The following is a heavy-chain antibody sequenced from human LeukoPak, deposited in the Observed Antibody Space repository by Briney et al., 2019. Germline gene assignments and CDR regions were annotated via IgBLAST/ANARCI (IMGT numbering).Heavy chain of an antibody. J-gene: IGHJ4*02. V-gene: IGHV5-51*01. Sequence: GESLQISSKGSGYSFTSYWIGWVRQMPGKGLEWMGIIYPGDSDTRYSPSFQGQVTISADKSISTAYLQWSSLKASDTAMYYCARRLAGNYAYFDYWGQGTLVTVSS. CDR3: ARRLAGNYAYFDY. CDR1: GYSFTSYW. D-gene: IGHD4-11*01. CDR2: IYPGDSDT.